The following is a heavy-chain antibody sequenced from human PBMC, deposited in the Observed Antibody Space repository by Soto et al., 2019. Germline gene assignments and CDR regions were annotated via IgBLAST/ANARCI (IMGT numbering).Heavy chain of an antibody. J-gene: IGHJ4*02. D-gene: IGHD3-3*01. CDR1: GFTFSNNA. CDR3: AIARVADSSLDH. Sequence: GGSLRLSCVVSGFTFSNNAMHWVRQAPGKGLEWVASISFDSSEIHYADSVKGRFTISRDNPRNTLFLHVNSPRADDTAVYYCAIARVADSSLDHWGQGTLVTVSS. CDR2: ISFDSSEI. V-gene: IGHV3-30*01.